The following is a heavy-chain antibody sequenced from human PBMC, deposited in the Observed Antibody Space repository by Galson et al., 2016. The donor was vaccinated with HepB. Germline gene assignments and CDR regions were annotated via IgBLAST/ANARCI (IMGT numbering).Heavy chain of an antibody. V-gene: IGHV3-48*02. D-gene: IGHD1-1*01. CDR1: GFTFSTYS. Sequence: SLRLSCAASGFTFSTYSMTWVRQAPGKGLEWISYISSSSSDSFYADSVKGRFTISRDNGKNSLYLKMSSLTDDDTAVYYCARGEIGTLPYYYFGMDVWGQGTTVTVSS. CDR2: ISSSSSDS. J-gene: IGHJ6*02. CDR3: ARGEIGTLPYYYFGMDV.